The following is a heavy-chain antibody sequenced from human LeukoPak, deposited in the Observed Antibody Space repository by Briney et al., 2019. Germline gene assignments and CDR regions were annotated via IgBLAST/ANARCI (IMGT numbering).Heavy chain of an antibody. CDR3: ARVVPPQDGSWSDVGWSGRNNWFDP. V-gene: IGHV1-46*01. J-gene: IGHJ5*02. CDR1: GYTFANFH. Sequence: ASVKLCCYGSGYTFANFHIHWVRLAPGQGLEWKGIINPSGGSTNYTQKLQGRITMTRDTSTTTVYMELSSLRSEDTAVYYCARVVPPQDGSWSDVGWSGRNNWFDPWGQGTPVTVSS. CDR2: INPSGGST. D-gene: IGHD6-13*01.